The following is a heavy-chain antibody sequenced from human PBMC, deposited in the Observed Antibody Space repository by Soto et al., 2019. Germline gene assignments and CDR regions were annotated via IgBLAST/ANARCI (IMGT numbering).Heavy chain of an antibody. J-gene: IGHJ4*02. CDR2: IYYSGST. CDR3: ASGAQLLPFDY. CDR1: GGSISSSSYY. Sequence: QLQLQESGPGLVKPSETLSLTCTVSGGSISSSSYYWGWIRQPPGKGLEWIGSIYYSGSTYYNPALKSRVTISVDTSKNQFSLKLSSVTAADTAVYYCASGAQLLPFDYWGQGTLVTVSS. V-gene: IGHV4-39*01. D-gene: IGHD2-2*01.